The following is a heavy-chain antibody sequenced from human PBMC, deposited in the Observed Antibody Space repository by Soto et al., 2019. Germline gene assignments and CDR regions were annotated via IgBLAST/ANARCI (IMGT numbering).Heavy chain of an antibody. J-gene: IGHJ4*02. Sequence: EVQLLESGGGLVQPGGSLRLSCVGSRFTFTNYAMSWVRQAPGKGLEWVSVISASAGATYYADSVKGRFTISRDNSQNTVYLQMNSLRPEDMAVYYCARRLGVYIWDSFDSWGQGTLVTVSS. V-gene: IGHV3-23*01. CDR1: RFTFTNYA. D-gene: IGHD3-16*01. CDR2: ISASAGAT. CDR3: ARRLGVYIWDSFDS.